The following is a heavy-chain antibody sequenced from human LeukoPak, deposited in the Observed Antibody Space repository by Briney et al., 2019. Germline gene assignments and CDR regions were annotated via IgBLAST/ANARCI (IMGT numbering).Heavy chain of an antibody. CDR3: AKRGIVIRAVIIVGFHKEAYYFDD. CDR2: ISGSAGGT. CDR1: GITLSNYG. D-gene: IGHD3-10*01. Sequence: GGSLRLSCAVSGITLSNYGMSWVRQAPGKGLEWVAGISGSAGGTIYAASVKGRFTISRDNPKNTLCLQMNSLRAEDTAVYFCAKRGIVIRAVIIVGFHKEAYYFDDWGQGALVTVSS. J-gene: IGHJ4*02. V-gene: IGHV3-23*01.